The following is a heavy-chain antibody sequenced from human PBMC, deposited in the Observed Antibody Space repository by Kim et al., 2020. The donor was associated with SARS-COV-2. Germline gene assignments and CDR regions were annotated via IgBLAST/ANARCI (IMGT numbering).Heavy chain of an antibody. D-gene: IGHD2-15*01. CDR1: GGSISTNSNY. Sequence: SETLSLTCTVSGGSISTNSNYWGWIRQPPGKGLEWIASIYYSGSTYYNPSLKSRVTISVDTSKNQFSLKLRSVTATDTAVYYCVRRWGCSGAFCYSGYV. CDR3: VRRWGCSGAFCYSGYV. J-gene: IGHJ6*01. CDR2: IYYSGST. V-gene: IGHV4-39*01.